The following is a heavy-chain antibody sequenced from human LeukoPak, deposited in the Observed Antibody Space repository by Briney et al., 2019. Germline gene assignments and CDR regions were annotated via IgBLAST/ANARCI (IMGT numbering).Heavy chain of an antibody. CDR2: ISAYNGNT. CDR3: AREGSAYCSSTSCYPMDY. V-gene: IGHV1-18*04. J-gene: IGHJ4*02. Sequence: ASVKVSCKASGYTFTGYYMHWVRQAPGQGLEWMGWISAYNGNTNYAQKLQGRVTMTTDTSTSTAYMELRSLRSDDTAVYYCAREGSAYCSSTSCYPMDYWGQGTLVTVSS. D-gene: IGHD2-2*01. CDR1: GYTFTGYY.